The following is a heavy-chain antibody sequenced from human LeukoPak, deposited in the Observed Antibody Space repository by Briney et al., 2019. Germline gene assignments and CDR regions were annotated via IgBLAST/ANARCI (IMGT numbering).Heavy chain of an antibody. CDR2: VSNGGSNK. Sequence: GGSLRLSCAASGFTFSRSGMHWVRQAPGKGLEWVAVVSNGGSNKYYADSVKGRFTISRDNSKNTLYLQMNSLRAEDTAEYYCAKQGAWEDTAMVGDLVDWGQGTLVTVSS. V-gene: IGHV3-30*18. J-gene: IGHJ4*02. D-gene: IGHD5-18*01. CDR1: GFTFSRSG. CDR3: AKQGAWEDTAMVGDLVD.